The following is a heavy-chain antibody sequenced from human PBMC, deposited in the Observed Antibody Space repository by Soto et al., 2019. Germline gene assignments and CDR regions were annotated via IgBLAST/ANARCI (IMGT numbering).Heavy chain of an antibody. V-gene: IGHV3-49*03. CDR3: TREGEGIAARFFGYAFDI. CDR1: GFTFGDYA. Sequence: GGSLRLSCTASGFTFGDYAMSWFRQAPGKGLEWVGFIRSKAYGGTTEYAASVKGRFTISRDDSKSIAYLQMNSLKTEDTAVYYCTREGEGIAARFFGYAFDIWGQGTMVTVSS. CDR2: IRSKAYGGTT. J-gene: IGHJ3*02. D-gene: IGHD6-6*01.